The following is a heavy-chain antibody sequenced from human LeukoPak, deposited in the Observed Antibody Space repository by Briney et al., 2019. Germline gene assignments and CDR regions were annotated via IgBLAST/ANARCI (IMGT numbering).Heavy chain of an antibody. CDR3: ARDRYGDFEDY. V-gene: IGHV4-30-4*08. Sequence: SQTLSLTCNVSGASINTADYYWTWIRQPPGKGLEWIGYISYSGTPYYNPSLNSRLTISLDTSKNQFSLKLNSVTAADTAMYYCARDRYGDFEDYWGHGTLVTVSS. CDR1: GASINTADYY. D-gene: IGHD4-17*01. CDR2: ISYSGTP. J-gene: IGHJ4*01.